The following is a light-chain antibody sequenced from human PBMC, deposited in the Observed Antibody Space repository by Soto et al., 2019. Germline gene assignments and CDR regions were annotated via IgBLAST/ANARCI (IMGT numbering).Light chain of an antibody. CDR1: QSVSSY. CDR3: QQSYSTPPFT. CDR2: EAS. J-gene: IGKJ3*01. Sequence: DILMTQSPSPLSASVGDRVDITCRTSQSVSSYLNWYQAKPGKAPKLLIYEASSLESGVPSRFSGSGSGTDFTLTISSLQPEDSATYYCQQSYSTPPFTFGPGTRVDI. V-gene: IGKV1-39*01.